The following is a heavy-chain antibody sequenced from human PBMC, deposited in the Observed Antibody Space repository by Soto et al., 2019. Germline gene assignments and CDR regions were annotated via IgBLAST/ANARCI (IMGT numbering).Heavy chain of an antibody. CDR2: IHYSGRT. V-gene: IGHV4-59*12. D-gene: IGHD1-26*01. J-gene: IGHJ4*02. Sequence: PSETLSLTCSVSNGSLSGFYWTWIRQPPGKILEWIGYIHYSGRTDYNPSLTSRATMSVDTSKNQFSLNLKSITAADTAVYYCVRVGVGIGNHFDSWGRGTLVNVSS. CDR3: VRVGVGIGNHFDS. CDR1: NGSLSGFY.